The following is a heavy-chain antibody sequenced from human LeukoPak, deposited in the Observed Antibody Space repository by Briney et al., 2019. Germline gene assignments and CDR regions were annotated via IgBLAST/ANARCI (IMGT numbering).Heavy chain of an antibody. Sequence: PGGSLRLSCAASGFTFSNVWMHWVRQAPGKGLVWVSRINSDGSSTSYADSVKGRFTISRDNAKNTLYLQMNSLRAEDTAVYYCARGVNIGIAARKGAFDIWGQGTMVTVSS. CDR3: ARGVNIGIAARKGAFDI. V-gene: IGHV3-74*01. D-gene: IGHD6-6*01. CDR1: GFTFSNVW. J-gene: IGHJ3*02. CDR2: INSDGSST.